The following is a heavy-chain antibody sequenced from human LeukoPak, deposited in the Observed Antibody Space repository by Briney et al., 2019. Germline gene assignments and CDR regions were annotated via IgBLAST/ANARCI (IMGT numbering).Heavy chain of an antibody. V-gene: IGHV4-39*01. CDR2: IYDSGST. D-gene: IGHD5-18*01. CDR1: GVSISSSSYH. CDR3: TRQVLHTAMDY. Sequence: SETLSLTCTVSGVSISSSSYHWDWIRQPPGKGLEWIGSIYDSGSTYYSPSLKSRVTISVDTSKNQFSLTLNSVTAADTAVYYCTRQVLHTAMDYWGQGTLVTVSS. J-gene: IGHJ4*02.